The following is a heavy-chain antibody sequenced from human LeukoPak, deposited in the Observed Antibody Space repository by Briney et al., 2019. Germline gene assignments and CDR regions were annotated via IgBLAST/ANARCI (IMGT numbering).Heavy chain of an antibody. CDR3: AELGITMIGGV. D-gene: IGHD3-10*02. CDR2: ISSSSSYI. CDR1: GFTFSTFA. J-gene: IGHJ6*04. V-gene: IGHV3-21*01. Sequence: AGGSLRLSCAASGFTFSTFAMIWVRQAPGKGLEWVSSISSSSSYIYYADSVKGRFTISRDNAKNSLYLQMNSLRAEDTAVYYCAELGITMIGGVWGKGTTVTISS.